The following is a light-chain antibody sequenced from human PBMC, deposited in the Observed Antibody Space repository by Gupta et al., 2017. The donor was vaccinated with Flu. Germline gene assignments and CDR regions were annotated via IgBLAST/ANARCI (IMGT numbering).Light chain of an antibody. J-gene: IGLJ1*01. CDR1: ISDVGGDNY. V-gene: IGLV2-14*01. CDR3: SSYTSISTYV. CDR2: EVS. Sequence: SLSITCTGTISDVGGDNYVSGDQQHPGKARKLMIYEVSIRPAGVANRFSGSKSGNTASLTISGLHAEDADDYYCSSYTSISTYVFGTGTKVTVL.